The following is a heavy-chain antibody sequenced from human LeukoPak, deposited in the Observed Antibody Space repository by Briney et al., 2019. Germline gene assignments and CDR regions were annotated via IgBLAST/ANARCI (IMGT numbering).Heavy chain of an antibody. V-gene: IGHV4-39*07. CDR1: GGSISSSSYY. CDR2: IYYSGST. J-gene: IGHJ4*02. Sequence: PSETLSLTCTVSGGSISSSSYYWGWIRQPPGKGLEWIGSIYYSGSTYYNPSLKSRVTISVDTSKNQFSLKLSSVTAADTAVYYCARMGVVPATKISDWGQGTLVTVSS. CDR3: ARMGVVPATKISD. D-gene: IGHD2-2*01.